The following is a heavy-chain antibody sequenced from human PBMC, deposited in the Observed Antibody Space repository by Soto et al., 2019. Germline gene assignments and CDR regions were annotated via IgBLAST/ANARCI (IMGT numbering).Heavy chain of an antibody. Sequence: QVHLVQSGAEVKKPGASVRVSCKASGYSFTGNSMHWVRQAPGQGLEWMGWINPNNGGTNYAQRFRGWVTMTWDTSVSTAYMDLNRLKSDDRAIYYVVIQRSGVVYWGQGTLVTVSS. V-gene: IGHV1-2*04. CDR2: INPNNGGT. D-gene: IGHD2-15*01. J-gene: IGHJ4*02. CDR3: VIQRSGVVY. CDR1: GYSFTGNS.